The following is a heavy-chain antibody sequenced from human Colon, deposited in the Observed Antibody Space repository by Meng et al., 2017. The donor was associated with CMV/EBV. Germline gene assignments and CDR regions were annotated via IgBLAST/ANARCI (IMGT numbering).Heavy chain of an antibody. D-gene: IGHD2-2*01. Sequence: SCKASGYTFTSYYMHWVRQAPGKGLEWVSAISGSGGSTYYADSVKGRFTISRDNSKNTLYLQMNSLRAEDTAVYYCAKDSARVVPAAIRGYFDYWGQGTLVTVSS. V-gene: IGHV3-23*01. CDR1: GYTFTSYY. J-gene: IGHJ4*02. CDR3: AKDSARVVPAAIRGYFDY. CDR2: ISGSGGST.